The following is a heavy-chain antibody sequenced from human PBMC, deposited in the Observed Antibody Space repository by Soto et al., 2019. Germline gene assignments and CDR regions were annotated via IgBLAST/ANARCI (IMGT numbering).Heavy chain of an antibody. CDR2: AHHSGRT. D-gene: IGHD2-2*01. J-gene: IGHJ4*02. Sequence: ASETRSLTWTVSGDSTSRRNWWNCGRQPQGKGLEWIGEAHHSGRTNYNPSLKSRVTISVDRSQNLFSLRLASVTAADTAVYYCVRYDPTALDYWGQGTLVTVSS. CDR1: GDSTSRRNW. V-gene: IGHV4-4*02. CDR3: VRYDPTALDY.